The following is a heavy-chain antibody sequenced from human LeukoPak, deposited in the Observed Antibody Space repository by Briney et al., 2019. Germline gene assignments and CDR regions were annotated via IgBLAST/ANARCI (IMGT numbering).Heavy chain of an antibody. V-gene: IGHV3-23*01. CDR3: AKSSSGDYDTGANLFDP. CDR1: GFTFSSYA. D-gene: IGHD4-17*01. CDR2: ISGSGGST. J-gene: IGHJ5*02. Sequence: GGSLRLSCPASGFTFSSYAMSWVRQAPGKGLEWVSAISGSGGSTYYADSVKGRFTISRDNSKNTLYLQMNSLRAEDTAVYYCAKSSSGDYDTGANLFDPWGQGTLVTVSS.